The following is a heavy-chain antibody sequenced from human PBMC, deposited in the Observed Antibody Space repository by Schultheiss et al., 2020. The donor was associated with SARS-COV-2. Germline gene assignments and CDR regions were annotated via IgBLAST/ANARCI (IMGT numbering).Heavy chain of an antibody. V-gene: IGHV3-9*01. J-gene: IGHJ3*02. CDR2: ISWNSGSI. CDR3: AKDERWGYCSSTSCAGDAFDI. CDR1: GFTFDDYA. Sequence: GGSLRLSCAASGFTFDDYAMHWVRQAPGKGLEWVSGISWNSGSIGYADSVKGRFTISRDNAKNTLYLQMNSLRAEDTAVYYCAKDERWGYCSSTSCAGDAFDIWGQGTMVTVSS. D-gene: IGHD2-2*01.